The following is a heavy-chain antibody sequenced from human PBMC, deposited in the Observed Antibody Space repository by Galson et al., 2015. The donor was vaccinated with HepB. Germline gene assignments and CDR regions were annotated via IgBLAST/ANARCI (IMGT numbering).Heavy chain of an antibody. D-gene: IGHD2-15*01. CDR2: IHYSGST. Sequence: LSLTCTVSGGSISSGDYYWSWIRQPPGKGLEWIGYIHYSGSTYYNPSLKSRVTISVDTSQNQFSLKLSSVTAADTAVYYCASVVVVAATPLDFDYWGQGTLVTVSS. V-gene: IGHV4-30-4*01. CDR1: GGSISSGDYY. CDR3: ASVVVVAATPLDFDY. J-gene: IGHJ4*02.